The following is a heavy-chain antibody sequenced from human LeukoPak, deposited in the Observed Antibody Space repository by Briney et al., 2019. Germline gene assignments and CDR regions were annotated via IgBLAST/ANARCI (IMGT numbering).Heavy chain of an antibody. CDR2: IHYSGST. D-gene: IGHD7-27*01. J-gene: IGHJ4*02. CDR1: GGSISYY. Sequence: SETLSLTCTVSGGSISYYWSWIRQPPGRGLEWIGYIHYSGSTNYNPSLKSRVTMSVDTSKNQFSLKLSSVTAADTAVYYCARGTSGDRGDYWGQGTLVTVSS. V-gene: IGHV4-59*01. CDR3: ARGTSGDRGDY.